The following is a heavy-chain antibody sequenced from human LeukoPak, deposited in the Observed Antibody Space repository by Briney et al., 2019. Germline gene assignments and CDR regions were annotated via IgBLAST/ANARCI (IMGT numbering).Heavy chain of an antibody. Sequence: SETLSLTCTVSGYSISSGYYWGWIRQPPGKGLEWIGSIYHSGSTYYNPSLKSRVTISVDTSKNQFSLKLSSVTAADTAVYYCARQPGIAAAGTDFDYWGQGTLVTVSS. CDR1: GYSISSGYY. CDR3: ARQPGIAAAGTDFDY. D-gene: IGHD6-13*01. V-gene: IGHV4-38-2*02. J-gene: IGHJ4*02. CDR2: IYHSGST.